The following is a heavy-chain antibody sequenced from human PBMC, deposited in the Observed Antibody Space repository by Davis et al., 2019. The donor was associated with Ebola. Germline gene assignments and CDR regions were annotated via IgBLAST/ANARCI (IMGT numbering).Heavy chain of an antibody. CDR2: IWYDGSNK. CDR1: GFTFSSYG. D-gene: IGHD1-26*01. Sequence: GESLKISCAASGFTFSSYGMHWVRQAPGKGLEWVAVIWYDGSNKYYADSVKGRFTISRDNSKNTLYLQMNSLRAEDTAIYYCAKDSGSYSDFDYWGQGTLVTVSS. V-gene: IGHV3-33*06. J-gene: IGHJ4*02. CDR3: AKDSGSYSDFDY.